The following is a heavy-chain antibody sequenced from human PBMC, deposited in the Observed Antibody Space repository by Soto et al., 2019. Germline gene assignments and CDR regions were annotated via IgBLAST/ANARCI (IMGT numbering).Heavy chain of an antibody. CDR1: GYTFTSYD. CDR2: MNPNSGNT. V-gene: IGHV1-8*01. D-gene: IGHD1-7*01. Sequence: QVQLVQSGAEVKKPGASVKVSCKASGYTFTSYDINWVRQATGQGLEWMGWMNPNSGNTGYAQKFQGRGTMTRNTSISTADMELSSLRSEDTAVYYCARVEGPKNWNYPHFDYWGQGTLVTVSS. J-gene: IGHJ4*02. CDR3: ARVEGPKNWNYPHFDY.